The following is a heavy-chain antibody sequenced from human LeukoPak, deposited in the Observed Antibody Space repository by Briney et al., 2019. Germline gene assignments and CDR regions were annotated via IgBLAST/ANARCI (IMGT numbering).Heavy chain of an antibody. D-gene: IGHD2-2*01. CDR2: IYTSGST. V-gene: IGHV4-4*07. Sequence: SETLSLTCTVSGGFISSYYWSWIRQPAGKGLEWIGRIYTSGSTNYNPSLKSRVTMSVDTSKNQFSLKLSSVTAADTAVYYCARARVHCSSTSCYFRFYYMDVWGKGTTVTISS. J-gene: IGHJ6*03. CDR1: GGFISSYY. CDR3: ARARVHCSSTSCYFRFYYMDV.